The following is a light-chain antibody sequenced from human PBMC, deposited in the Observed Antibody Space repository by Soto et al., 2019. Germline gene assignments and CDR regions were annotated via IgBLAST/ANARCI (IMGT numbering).Light chain of an antibody. CDR1: NSDIGTYNF. CDR2: DVT. CDR3: ALWDDRLRRPV. J-gene: IGLJ3*02. Sequence: QSALTQPRSVSGSPGQSVTFTCIGTNSDIGTYNFVSWYQQYPGKAPKLMIYDVTKRPSGVPERFSASASGTSASLVISGLRAEDEADYYCALWDDRLRRPVFGGGTKLTVL. V-gene: IGLV2-11*01.